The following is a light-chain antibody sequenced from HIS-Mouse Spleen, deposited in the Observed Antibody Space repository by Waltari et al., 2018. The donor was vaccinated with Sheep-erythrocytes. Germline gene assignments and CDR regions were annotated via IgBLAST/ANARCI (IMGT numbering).Light chain of an antibody. CDR2: DVS. J-gene: IGLJ2*01. CDR3: CSYAGSSTLV. Sequence: QSALTQPRSVSGSPGQSVTISCTGTSSDVGGYNYVSWYQQHPGKAPKSMIYDVSKRPSGVSIGFSASKSGNTASVTISGLQAEDEADYYCCSYAGSSTLVFGGGTKLTVL. CDR1: SSDVGGYNY. V-gene: IGLV2-11*01.